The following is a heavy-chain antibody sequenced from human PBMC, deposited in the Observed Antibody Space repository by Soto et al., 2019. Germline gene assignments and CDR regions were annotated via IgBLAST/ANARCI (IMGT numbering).Heavy chain of an antibody. Sequence: QVQLVQSGAEVKKPGASVKVSCKASGYTFTNHDINWVRQATGQGLEWMGWMNPNSGNVGYAQKFQCRVTMTRNTSISTAYMELSSLRSEDTAVYYCARGYSNYGYYGMDVWGQGTTVTVSS. CDR3: ARGYSNYGYYGMDV. V-gene: IGHV1-8*01. CDR2: MNPNSGNV. CDR1: GYTFTNHD. J-gene: IGHJ6*02. D-gene: IGHD4-4*01.